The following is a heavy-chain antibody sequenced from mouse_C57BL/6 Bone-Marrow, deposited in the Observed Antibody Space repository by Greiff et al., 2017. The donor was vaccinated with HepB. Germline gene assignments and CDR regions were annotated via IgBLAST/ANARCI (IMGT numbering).Heavy chain of an antibody. CDR2: ISSGGDYI. D-gene: IGHD1-1*01. CDR3: TRENYYGIYWYFDV. V-gene: IGHV5-9-1*02. Sequence: EVHLVESGEGLVKPGGSLKLSCAASGFTFSSYAMSWVRQTPEKRLEWVAYISSGGDYIYYADTVKGRFTISRDNARNTLYLQMSSLKSEDTAMYYCTRENYYGIYWYFDVWGTGTTVTVSS. J-gene: IGHJ1*03. CDR1: GFTFSSYA.